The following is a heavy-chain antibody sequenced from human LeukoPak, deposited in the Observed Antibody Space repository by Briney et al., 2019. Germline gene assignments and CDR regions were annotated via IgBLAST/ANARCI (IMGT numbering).Heavy chain of an antibody. D-gene: IGHD2-8*01. CDR2: ISAYNGNT. Sequence: ASVKVSCTASGYTFTSYGISWVRQAPGQGLEWMGWISAYNGNTNYAQKLQGRVTMTTDTSTSTAYMELRSLRSDDTAVYYCARERDCTNGVCYTGNWFDPWGQGTLVTVSS. CDR3: ARERDCTNGVCYTGNWFDP. CDR1: GYTFTSYG. J-gene: IGHJ5*02. V-gene: IGHV1-18*01.